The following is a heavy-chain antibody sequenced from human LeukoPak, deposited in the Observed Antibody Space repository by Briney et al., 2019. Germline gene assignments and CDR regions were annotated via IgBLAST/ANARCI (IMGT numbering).Heavy chain of an antibody. CDR2: ISDKGDLI. CDR1: GFTFSRSE. D-gene: IGHD4-17*01. CDR3: ARLYDGDYGYYFDY. V-gene: IGHV3-48*03. J-gene: IGHJ4*02. Sequence: PGASLRLSCAASGFTFSRSEMNWVRLAPGKGLEWLSYISDKGDLIYYADSVKGRFTIYRDDAKNSLYLQMNSLRAEDTAVYDCARLYDGDYGYYFDYWGQGTLVTVSS.